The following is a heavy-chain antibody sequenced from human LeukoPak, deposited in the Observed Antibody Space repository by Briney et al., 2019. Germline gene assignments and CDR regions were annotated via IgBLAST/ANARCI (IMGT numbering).Heavy chain of an antibody. Sequence: ASVKVSCKASGYTFTSYYMHWVRQAPGQGLEWMGIINPSGGSTSYAQKFQGRVTMTRDTSTSTVYMELSSLRSEDTAVCYCARDLGDYYDSSGYYVDWGQGTLVTVSS. V-gene: IGHV1-46*01. CDR1: GYTFTSYY. D-gene: IGHD3-22*01. CDR2: INPSGGST. J-gene: IGHJ4*02. CDR3: ARDLGDYYDSSGYYVD.